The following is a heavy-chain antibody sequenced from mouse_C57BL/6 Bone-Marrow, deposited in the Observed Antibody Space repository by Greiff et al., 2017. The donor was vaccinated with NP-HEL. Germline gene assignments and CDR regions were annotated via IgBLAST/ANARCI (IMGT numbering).Heavy chain of an antibody. V-gene: IGHV1-26*01. D-gene: IGHD1-1*01. CDR3: ARGGFYYYDRSYWYFDV. J-gene: IGHJ1*03. Sequence: VQLHQSGPELVKPGASVKISCKASGYTFTDYYMNWVKQSHGKSLEWIGDINPNNGGTSSNQKLTGKATLTVDKSSSTAYMALRSPTSEDSAVYYWARGGFYYYDRSYWYFDVGGTGTTVTVSP. CDR1: GYTFTDYY. CDR2: INPNNGGT.